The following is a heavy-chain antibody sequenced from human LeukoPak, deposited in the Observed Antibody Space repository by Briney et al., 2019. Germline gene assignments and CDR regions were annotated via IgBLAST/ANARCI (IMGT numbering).Heavy chain of an antibody. V-gene: IGHV3-72*01. J-gene: IGHJ4*02. CDR1: GFIFSDHY. CDR3: VRNAYGSRTYLVLDH. CDR2: SKNKANSYTT. D-gene: IGHD3-10*01. Sequence: PGGSLRLSCAASGFIFSDHYIDWVRQAPGKGLEWVGRSKNKANSYTTEYAASVKGRFTISRDDSKNSLYLQMNSLKTEDTAMYYCVRNAYGSRTYLVLDHWGQGTPVTVSS.